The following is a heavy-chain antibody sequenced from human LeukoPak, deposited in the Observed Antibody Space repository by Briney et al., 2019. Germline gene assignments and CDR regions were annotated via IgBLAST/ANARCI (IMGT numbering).Heavy chain of an antibody. Sequence: SETLSLTCAVSGYSIRSGYHWGWIRQPPGKGLEWIGNIYHSGSIYYNPSLKSRLTISPDTSKNQFSLRLSSATAADTAVYFCARRNFANYYFDFWGRGTLVTVSS. V-gene: IGHV4-38-2*01. D-gene: IGHD2/OR15-2a*01. J-gene: IGHJ4*02. CDR3: ARRNFANYYFDF. CDR2: IYHSGSI. CDR1: GYSIRSGYH.